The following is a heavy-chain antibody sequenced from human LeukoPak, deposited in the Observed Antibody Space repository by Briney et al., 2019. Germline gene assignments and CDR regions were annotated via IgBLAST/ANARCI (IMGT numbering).Heavy chain of an antibody. CDR2: GHHSGST. CDR3: ATDSGSSGDLTGYFQH. Sequence: SETLSLTCTFSGGSIRSHFWNWVRQPPGEGLEWIGFGHHSGSTMYNPSLNSRVALSVDASKNQCSLKLSSVTAADTAVYYCATDSGSSGDLTGYFQHWGQGTLVTVSS. D-gene: IGHD3-22*01. J-gene: IGHJ1*01. V-gene: IGHV4-59*11. CDR1: GGSIRSHF.